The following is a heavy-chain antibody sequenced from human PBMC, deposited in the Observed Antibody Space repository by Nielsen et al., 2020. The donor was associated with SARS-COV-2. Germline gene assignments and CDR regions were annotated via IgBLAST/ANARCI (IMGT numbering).Heavy chain of an antibody. CDR2: IYHTGTT. D-gene: IGHD6-19*01. J-gene: IGHJ4*02. CDR1: GGSISNSNW. V-gene: IGHV4-4*02. Sequence: SETLSLTCGVSGGSISNSNWWVWVRQPPGKGLEWIGEIYHTGTTNYNPSLKSRVTISADTSKNQFSLRLTSVSAADAAVYYCATVGSGWYKFFDYWGQGALVTVSS. CDR3: ATVGSGWYKFFDY.